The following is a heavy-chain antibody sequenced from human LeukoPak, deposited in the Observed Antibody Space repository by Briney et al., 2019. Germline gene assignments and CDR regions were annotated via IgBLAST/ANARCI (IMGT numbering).Heavy chain of an antibody. V-gene: IGHV3-74*01. D-gene: IGHD1-1*01. J-gene: IGHJ6*02. Sequence: PGGSLRLSCAASGFTFNNYWIHWVRQVPEKGLVWVSRIDNDGSSASYVDSVKGRFTISRDNAKNTLFLQMNSLRAEDTAVYYCARRGTGHGMDVWGQGTTVIVSS. CDR1: GFTFNNYW. CDR3: ARRGTGHGMDV. CDR2: IDNDGSSA.